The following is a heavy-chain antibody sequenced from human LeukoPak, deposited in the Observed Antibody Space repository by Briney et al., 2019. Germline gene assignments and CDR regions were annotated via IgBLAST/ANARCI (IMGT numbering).Heavy chain of an antibody. V-gene: IGHV3-23*01. D-gene: IGHD2-2*01. CDR1: GFTFSSYA. J-gene: IGHJ4*02. CDR2: ISGSGGST. Sequence: GGSLRLSCAASGFTFSSYAMSWVRQAPGKGLEWVSAISGSGGSTYYADSVKGRFTISRGNSRNTLYLQMNSLRAEDTAVYYCAKSGYCSSTSCYYYFDYWGQGTLVTVSS. CDR3: AKSGYCSSTSCYYYFDY.